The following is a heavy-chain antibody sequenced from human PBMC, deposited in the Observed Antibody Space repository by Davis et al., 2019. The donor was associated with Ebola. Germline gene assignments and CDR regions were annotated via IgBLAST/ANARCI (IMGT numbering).Heavy chain of an antibody. Sequence: GSLRLSCVASGFTVTDHYMDWVRPAPGKGLEWVGRTRNKANTYTAEYAASVKGRFIISRDDSEKSVYLQMNRLKTEDTAVYYCAREGRGDYGMDVWGQGTTVTVSS. CDR1: GFTVTDHY. D-gene: IGHD3-10*01. CDR3: AREGRGDYGMDV. J-gene: IGHJ6*02. CDR2: TRNKANTYTA. V-gene: IGHV3-72*01.